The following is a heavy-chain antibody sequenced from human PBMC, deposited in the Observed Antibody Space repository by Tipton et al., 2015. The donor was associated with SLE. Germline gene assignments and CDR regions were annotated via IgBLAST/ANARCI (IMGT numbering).Heavy chain of an antibody. CDR3: ARVKSIFGVVIIDY. Sequence: TLSLTCTVSGGSISSNNFFWSWLRQHPGKGLEWIGYIYYSGSAFYNPSLKSRVTMSVDTSKNQFFMRLSSATAADTAVYYCARVKSIFGVVIIDYWGQGTLVTVSS. D-gene: IGHD3-3*01. CDR2: IYYSGSA. V-gene: IGHV4-31*03. J-gene: IGHJ4*02. CDR1: GGSISSNNFF.